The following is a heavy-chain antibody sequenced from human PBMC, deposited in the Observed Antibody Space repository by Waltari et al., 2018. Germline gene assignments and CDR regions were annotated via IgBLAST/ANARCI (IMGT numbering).Heavy chain of an antibody. CDR3: ARRVSGRFYDYYYYYMDV. Sequence: QVQLQESGPGLVKPSETLSLTCAVSGYSISSGYYWGWIRQPPGRGLEWIGSIYHSGSTYYNPSLKSRVTISVDTSKNQFSLKLSSVTAADTAVYYCARRVSGRFYDYYYYYMDVWGKGTTVTVSS. V-gene: IGHV4-38-2*01. CDR2: IYHSGST. D-gene: IGHD3-10*01. CDR1: GYSISSGYY. J-gene: IGHJ6*03.